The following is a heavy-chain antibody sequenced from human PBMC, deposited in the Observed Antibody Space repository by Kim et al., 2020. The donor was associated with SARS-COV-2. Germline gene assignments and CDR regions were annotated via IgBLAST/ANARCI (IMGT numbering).Heavy chain of an antibody. J-gene: IGHJ2*01. CDR3: AKTGTSNRRVSYYSWYFDL. V-gene: IGHV3-9*01. D-gene: IGHD3-10*01. Sequence: GGSLRLSCAASGFTFGDYAMHWVRQAPGKGLEWVSGISWNSGSIGYADSVKGRFTISRDNAKNSLYLQMNSLRAEDTALYYCAKTGTSNRRVSYYSWYFDLWGRGTLVTVSS. CDR1: GFTFGDYA. CDR2: ISWNSGSI.